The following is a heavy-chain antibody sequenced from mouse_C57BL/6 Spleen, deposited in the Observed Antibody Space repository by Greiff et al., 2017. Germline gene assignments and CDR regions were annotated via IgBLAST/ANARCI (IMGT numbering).Heavy chain of an antibody. CDR3: AGDYVRLAY. CDR1: GYTFTSYW. J-gene: IGHJ3*01. D-gene: IGHD2-4*01. Sequence: VQLQQSGAELVRPGTSVKLSCKASGYTFTSYWMHWVKQRPGQGLEWIGVIDPSDSYTNYNQKFKGKATLTVDTSSSTAYMQLSSLTSEDSAVYYCAGDYVRLAYGGQGTLVTVSA. CDR2: IDPSDSYT. V-gene: IGHV1-59*01.